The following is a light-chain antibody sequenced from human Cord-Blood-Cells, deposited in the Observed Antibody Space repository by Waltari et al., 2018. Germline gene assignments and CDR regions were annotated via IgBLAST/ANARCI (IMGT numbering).Light chain of an antibody. Sequence: DIVMTQTRRSLSVTPGQPAASSGKSSQSLPHSGGQSYLDWYLQKPGQSPQLLIYEVSSRFYGVPDRFSGSGSGADFTLKISRVEAEDVGVYYCLPGIRLRSFRQGTKVEIK. CDR3: LPGIRLRS. J-gene: IGKJ1*01. V-gene: IGKV2-29*02. CDR1: QSLPHSGGQSY. CDR2: EVS.